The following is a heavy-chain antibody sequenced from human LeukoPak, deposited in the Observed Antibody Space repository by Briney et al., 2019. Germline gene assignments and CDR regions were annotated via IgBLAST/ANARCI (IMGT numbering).Heavy chain of an antibody. CDR1: GGSISSYY. CDR2: NYYSGST. D-gene: IGHD6-13*01. J-gene: IGHJ4*02. Sequence: SETLSLTCTVSGGSISSYYWSWIRQPPGKGLEWIGYNYYSGSTNYNPSLKSRVTISVDTSKNQFSLKLSSVTAADTAVYYCASLIAAAGTFDYWGQGTLVTVSS. V-gene: IGHV4-59*08. CDR3: ASLIAAAGTFDY.